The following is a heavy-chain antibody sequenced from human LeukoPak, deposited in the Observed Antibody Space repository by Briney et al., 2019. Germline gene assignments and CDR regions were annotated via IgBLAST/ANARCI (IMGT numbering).Heavy chain of an antibody. CDR1: GLTFSVSA. J-gene: IGHJ6*04. CDR2: IKTKADNYAT. CDR3: THPAYYYNVDV. D-gene: IGHD6-25*01. V-gene: IGHV3-73*01. Sequence: QPGGSLKLSCSASGLTFSVSAIHWVRQASGKGLEWVGRIKTKADNYATAYAASVKGRFTISRDDSTNTAYLQMNSLKTEDTAAYYCTHPAYYYNVDVWGKGTTVTVSS.